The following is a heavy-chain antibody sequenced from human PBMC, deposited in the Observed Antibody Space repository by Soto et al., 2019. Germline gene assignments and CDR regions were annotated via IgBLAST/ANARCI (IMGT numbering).Heavy chain of an antibody. D-gene: IGHD1-26*01. CDR1: GFTFGDYA. CDR3: AIDIEWGVSHIIHAFDV. CDR2: ISWNSGII. Sequence: EMTLVESGGGLVQPGRSLRLSCEASGFTFGDYAMNWVRQAPGKGLEWVSSISWNSGIIDYADSVKGRFTISRDNVKNSLYLQMYRLRPDDTALYYCAIDIEWGVSHIIHAFDVWGQGSLVSVSA. V-gene: IGHV3-9*01. J-gene: IGHJ3*01.